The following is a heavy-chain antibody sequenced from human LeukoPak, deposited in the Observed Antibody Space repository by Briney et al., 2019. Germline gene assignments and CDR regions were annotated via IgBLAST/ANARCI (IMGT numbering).Heavy chain of an antibody. CDR1: GFTFSSYW. CDR3: AKCSDVLLWFGELYYMDV. V-gene: IGHV3-7*03. J-gene: IGHJ6*03. D-gene: IGHD3-10*01. Sequence: GGSLRLSCAASGFTFSSYWMTWVRQAPGKGLEWVANINQDGSEKNYVDSVKGRFTISRDNAKNSLYLQMNSLRAEDTAVYYCAKCSDVLLWFGELYYMDVWGKGTTVTISS. CDR2: INQDGSEK.